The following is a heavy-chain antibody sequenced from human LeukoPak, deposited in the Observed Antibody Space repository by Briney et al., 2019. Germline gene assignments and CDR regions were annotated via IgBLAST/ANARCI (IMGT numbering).Heavy chain of an antibody. J-gene: IGHJ6*04. CDR2: ISSSSSYI. D-gene: IGHD6-13*01. CDR3: ARDSSSWYDYGMDV. Sequence: GGSLRLSCAASGFTFSSYSMNWVRQAPGKGLEWVSSISSSSSYIYYADSVKGRITISRDNAKNSLYLQMNSLRAEDTAVYYCARDSSSWYDYGMDVWGKGTTVTVSS. V-gene: IGHV3-21*01. CDR1: GFTFSSYS.